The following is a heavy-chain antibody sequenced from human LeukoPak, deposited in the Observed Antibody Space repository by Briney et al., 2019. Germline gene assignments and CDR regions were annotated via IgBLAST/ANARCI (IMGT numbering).Heavy chain of an antibody. V-gene: IGHV3-66*01. CDR2: IYSGGST. Sequence: TGGSLRLSCAASGFTVSSNYMSWVRQAPGKGLEWVSVIYSGGSTYYADSVKGRFTISRDNSKNTLYLQMNSLRAEDTAVYYCARSDTAMALGGYWGQGTLVTVSS. D-gene: IGHD5-18*01. J-gene: IGHJ4*02. CDR1: GFTVSSNY. CDR3: ARSDTAMALGGY.